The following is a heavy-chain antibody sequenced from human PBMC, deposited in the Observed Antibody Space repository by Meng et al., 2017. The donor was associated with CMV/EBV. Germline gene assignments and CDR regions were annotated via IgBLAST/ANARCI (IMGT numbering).Heavy chain of an antibody. CDR3: ARFVGYCSSTSCYPKRGLVDY. J-gene: IGHJ4*02. Sequence: ASVKVSCKASGYTFTGYYMHWVRQAPGQGLEWMGWINPNSGGTNYAQKFQGRVTMTRDTSISTAYMELSRLRSDDTAVYYCARFVGYCSSTSCYPKRGLVDYWGQGTLVTVFS. D-gene: IGHD2-2*01. V-gene: IGHV1-2*02. CDR2: INPNSGGT. CDR1: GYTFTGYY.